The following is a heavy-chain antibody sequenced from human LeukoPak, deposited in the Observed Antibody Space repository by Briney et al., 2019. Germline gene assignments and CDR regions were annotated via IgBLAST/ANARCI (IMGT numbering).Heavy chain of an antibody. J-gene: IGHJ5*02. V-gene: IGHV3-21*01. Sequence: PGGSLRLSCAVSGFTFSSYSMNWVRQAPGMGLEWVSSISSSSSYIYYADSLKGRFTISRDNAKNSLYLQMNSLRAEDTAVYYCARGRGPGGYGDYVAAARKRNWFDPWGQGTLVTVSS. CDR1: GFTFSSYS. CDR2: ISSSSSYI. D-gene: IGHD4-17*01. CDR3: ARGRGPGGYGDYVAAARKRNWFDP.